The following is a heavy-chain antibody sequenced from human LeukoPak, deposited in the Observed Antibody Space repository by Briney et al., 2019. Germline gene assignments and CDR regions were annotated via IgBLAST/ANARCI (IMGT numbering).Heavy chain of an antibody. J-gene: IGHJ4*02. CDR2: IYYSGSS. Sequence: PSETLSLTCTVSGGSISSSTYYWGWIRQPPGKGLEWIGSIYYSGSSYYNPSLKSPVTISGDTSKNEFSLKLSSVTAADTAVYYCARHPLRSSVWHFAYWGQGTLVTVSS. CDR1: GGSISSSTYY. V-gene: IGHV4-39*01. D-gene: IGHD6-25*01. CDR3: ARHPLRSSVWHFAY.